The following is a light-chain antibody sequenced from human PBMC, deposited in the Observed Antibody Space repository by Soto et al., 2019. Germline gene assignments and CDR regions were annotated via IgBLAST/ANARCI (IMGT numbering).Light chain of an antibody. CDR1: QSISSY. V-gene: IGKV1-39*01. CDR3: QQSYSNPPVT. Sequence: DIQMTQSPSSLSASVGDRVTITCRASQSISSYLNWYQQKPGKAPKLLIYAASSLQSGVPSRFSGSGSGTDFTLTISSLQPEDFATYYCQQSYSNPPVTLGVGTKVDSK. CDR2: AAS. J-gene: IGKJ4*01.